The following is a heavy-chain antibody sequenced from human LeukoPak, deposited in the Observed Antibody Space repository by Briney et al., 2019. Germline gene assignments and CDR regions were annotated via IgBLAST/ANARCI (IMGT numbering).Heavy chain of an antibody. J-gene: IGHJ4*02. CDR2: IKEDGTET. CDR3: AKEGRSLQTY. CDR1: GFMFSSNW. D-gene: IGHD5-24*01. Sequence: GGSLRLSCAASGFMFSSNWMSWVRLAPGKGLEWVANIKEDGTETYYVDSVKGRFTISRDNAKNSLHLQMNSLRVEDTAVYYCAKEGRSLQTYWGQGTLVTVSS. V-gene: IGHV3-7*03.